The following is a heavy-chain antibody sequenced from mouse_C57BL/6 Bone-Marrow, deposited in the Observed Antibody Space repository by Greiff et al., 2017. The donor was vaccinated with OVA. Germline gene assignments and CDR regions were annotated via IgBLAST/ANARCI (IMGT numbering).Heavy chain of an antibody. D-gene: IGHD1-1*01. CDR2: ISPGSGST. Sequence: QVQLQQSGAELVKPGASVKMSCKASGYTFTSYGITWVKQRPGQGLEWIGDISPGSGSTNYNENFKSKATLTVDTSSSTAYMQLSSLTSEDSAVDYCAISSREGYGRKDYWGQGTSVTVSS. CDR1: GYTFTSYG. CDR3: AISSREGYGRKDY. V-gene: IGHV1-55*01. J-gene: IGHJ4*01.